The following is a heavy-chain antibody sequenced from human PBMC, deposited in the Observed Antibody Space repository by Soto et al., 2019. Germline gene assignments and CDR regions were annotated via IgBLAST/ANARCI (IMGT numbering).Heavy chain of an antibody. V-gene: IGHV1-69*13. J-gene: IGHJ6*02. CDR1: GGTFSSYA. D-gene: IGHD3-3*01. CDR2: IIPIFGTA. Sequence: GASVKVSCKASGGTFSSYAISWVRQAPGQGLEWMGGIIPIFGTANYAQKFQGRVTITADESTSTAYMELSSLRSEDTAVYYCARNDFWSGYYYYYGMDVWGQGTTVTVPS. CDR3: ARNDFWSGYYYYYGMDV.